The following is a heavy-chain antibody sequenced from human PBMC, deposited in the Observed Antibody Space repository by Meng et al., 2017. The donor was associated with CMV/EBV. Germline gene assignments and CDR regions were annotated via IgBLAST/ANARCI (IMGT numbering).Heavy chain of an antibody. CDR1: GLTFSSYS. J-gene: IGHJ4*02. CDR2: ISSSSSYI. D-gene: IGHD6-13*01. Sequence: AGGLTFSSYSMNWVRQAPGKGLEWVSSISSSSSYIYYADSVKGRFTISRDNAKNSLYLQMNSLRAEDTAVYYCARDRGSWLREIDYWGQGTLVTVSS. CDR3: ARDRGSWLREIDY. V-gene: IGHV3-21*01.